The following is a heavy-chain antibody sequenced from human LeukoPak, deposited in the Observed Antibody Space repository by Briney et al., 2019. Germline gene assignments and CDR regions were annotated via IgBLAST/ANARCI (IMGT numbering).Heavy chain of an antibody. D-gene: IGHD1-26*01. CDR3: ARLVGTSMQKDY. V-gene: IGHV1-18*01. CDR2: ISAYNGNT. Sequence: GASVKVSCKASGYTFTSYGISWVRQAPGQGLEGMGWISAYNGNTNFAQTLQGRVTMTTDTSTGTAYMELRSLRSDDTAVYYCARLVGTSMQKDYWGQGTLVTVSS. J-gene: IGHJ4*02. CDR1: GYTFTSYG.